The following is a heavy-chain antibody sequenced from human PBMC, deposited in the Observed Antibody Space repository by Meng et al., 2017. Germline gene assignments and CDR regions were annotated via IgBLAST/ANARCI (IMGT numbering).Heavy chain of an antibody. D-gene: IGHD1-26*01. CDR1: GFTFTTST. Sequence: EVQLVESGGGLVKPGGSLRLSCAASGFTFTTSTMNWVRQAPGKGLEWVSSISSSSTYKYYADSVKGRFTISRDDPNNSLYVQMNSLTAGDTAVYYCVRGSGSYSSRGQGTLVTVSS. V-gene: IGHV3-21*02. J-gene: IGHJ4*02. CDR3: VRGSGSYSS. CDR2: ISSSSTYK.